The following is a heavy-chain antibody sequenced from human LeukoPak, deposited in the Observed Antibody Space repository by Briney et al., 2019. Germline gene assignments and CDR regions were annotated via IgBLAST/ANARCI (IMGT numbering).Heavy chain of an antibody. CDR1: GGSISSHY. V-gene: IGHV4-59*11. J-gene: IGHJ4*02. CDR2: FYHSGST. Sequence: SETLSLTCTVSGGSISSHYWSWLRQPPGKGLEWIGYFYHSGSTNYNPSLKSRVTISVDTSKKQISLKLSSVTAADTAVYYCARAEDCGSTSCYLGVDYWGQGTLVTVSS. CDR3: ARAEDCGSTSCYLGVDY. D-gene: IGHD2-2*01.